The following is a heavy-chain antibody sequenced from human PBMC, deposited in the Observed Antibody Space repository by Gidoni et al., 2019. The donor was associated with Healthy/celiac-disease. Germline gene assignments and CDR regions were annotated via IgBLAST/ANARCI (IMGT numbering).Heavy chain of an antibody. CDR1: GFPFTSYA. V-gene: IGHV3-23*01. CDR2: ISGSGGST. CDR3: AKDRRWLQNPGYFDY. Sequence: EVQLLESGGGLVQPGGSLRLSCAASGFPFTSYAMSWVRQAPGKGLEWVSAISGSGGSTYYADSVKGRFTISRDNSKNTLYLQMNSLRAEDTAVYYCAKDRRWLQNPGYFDYWGQGTLVTVSS. J-gene: IGHJ4*02. D-gene: IGHD5-12*01.